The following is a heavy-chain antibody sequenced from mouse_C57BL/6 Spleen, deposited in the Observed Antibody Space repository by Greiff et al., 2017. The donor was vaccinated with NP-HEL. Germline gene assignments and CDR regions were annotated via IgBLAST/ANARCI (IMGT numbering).Heavy chain of an antibody. J-gene: IGHJ2*01. CDR3: ARSGDGYYLYYFDY. CDR2: ISGGGGNT. CDR1: GFTFSSYT. D-gene: IGHD2-3*01. Sequence: EVMLVESGGGLVKPGGSLKLSCAASGFTFSSYTMSWVRQTPEKRLEWVATISGGGGNTYYPDSVKGRFTISRDNAKNTLYLQMSSLRSEDTALYYCARSGDGYYLYYFDYWGQGTTLTVSS. V-gene: IGHV5-9*01.